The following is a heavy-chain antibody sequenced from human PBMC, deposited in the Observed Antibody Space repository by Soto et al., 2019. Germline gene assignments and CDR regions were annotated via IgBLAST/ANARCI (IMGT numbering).Heavy chain of an antibody. J-gene: IGHJ3*02. CDR2: IYQSGST. CDR3: ARELLFYDSDGFSWDDAFDI. D-gene: IGHD3-22*01. Sequence: QMHLQESGSGLVKPSQTLYLTCAVSGGSLSSSAYSWSWIRQPPGKGLEWIGFIYQSGSTYYNPSLKSRVTMSLDRPKNQFSLKLSSVTAADTAVYYCARELLFYDSDGFSWDDAFDIWGQGTMVTVSS. CDR1: GGSLSSSAYS. V-gene: IGHV4-30-2*01.